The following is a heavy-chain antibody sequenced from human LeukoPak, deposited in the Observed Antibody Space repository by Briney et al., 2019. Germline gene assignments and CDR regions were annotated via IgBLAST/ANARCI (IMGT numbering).Heavy chain of an antibody. CDR3: ARDYGREHWNFVLINWIDP. CDR2: INPNSGGT. V-gene: IGHV1-2*02. CDR1: GYTFSGYN. J-gene: IGHJ5*02. D-gene: IGHD2-8*01. Sequence: ASVKVSCTASGYTFSGYNMHWVRQAPGQGLEWMGWINPNSGGTNYAQKFQGRVTMTRDTSISTAYMELSRLRSDDTAVYYCARDYGREHWNFVLINWIDPWGQGTLVTVSS.